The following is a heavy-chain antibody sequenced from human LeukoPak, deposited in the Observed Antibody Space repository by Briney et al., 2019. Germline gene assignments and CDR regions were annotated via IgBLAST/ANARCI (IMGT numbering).Heavy chain of an antibody. V-gene: IGHV5-51*01. D-gene: IGHD2-15*01. Sequence: GESLRISCKGSGYSFATYWIGWVRQLPGKGLEWMGVINPGNSDTRYRPSFQGQVTISVDKSISTAYLQWSSLKASDTAMYYCPRAKILLQGAFDIWGQGTVVTVSS. CDR1: GYSFATYW. J-gene: IGHJ3*02. CDR3: PRAKILLQGAFDI. CDR2: INPGNSDT.